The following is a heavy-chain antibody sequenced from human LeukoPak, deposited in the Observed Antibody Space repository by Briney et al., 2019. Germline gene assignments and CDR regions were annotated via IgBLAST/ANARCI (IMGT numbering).Heavy chain of an antibody. D-gene: IGHD2-15*01. J-gene: IGHJ4*02. CDR2: ISYDGSNK. CDR3: ARDVKSILLIVVVVAATYYFDY. V-gene: IGHV3-30-3*01. Sequence: PGRSLRLSCAASGFTFSSYAMHWVRQAPGKGLEWVAVISYDGSNKYYADSVKGQLTISRDNSKNTLYLQMNSLRAEDTAVYYCARDVKSILLIVVVVAATYYFDYWGQGTLVTVSS. CDR1: GFTFSSYA.